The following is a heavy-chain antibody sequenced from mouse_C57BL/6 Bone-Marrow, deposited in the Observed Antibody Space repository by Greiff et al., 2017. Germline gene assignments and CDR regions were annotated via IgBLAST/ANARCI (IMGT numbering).Heavy chain of an antibody. CDR2: INPSSGYT. V-gene: IGHV1-4*01. CDR3: AGRYAMDY. CDR1: GYTFTSYT. J-gene: IGHJ4*01. Sequence: VKLMESGAELARPGASVKMSCKASGYTFTSYTMPWVKQRPGQGLEWIGYINPSSGYTKYNQTFKDQATLTADKSSSTAYMQLSSLTSEDSAVYYCAGRYAMDYWGQGTTVTVSS.